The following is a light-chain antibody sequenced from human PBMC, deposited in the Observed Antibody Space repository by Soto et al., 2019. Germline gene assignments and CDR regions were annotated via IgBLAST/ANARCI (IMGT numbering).Light chain of an antibody. CDR2: GAS. CDR3: QKYNNWPDT. J-gene: IGKJ2*01. Sequence: EIVMTQSPATLSVSPGERATLSCRASQSVSSNLALYQQKPGQAPRLIIYGASTRATGIPARFSGSGSVTEFNLTISRLQSEDFAVYYCQKYNNWPDTFGQGTKLEIK. V-gene: IGKV3-15*01. CDR1: QSVSSN.